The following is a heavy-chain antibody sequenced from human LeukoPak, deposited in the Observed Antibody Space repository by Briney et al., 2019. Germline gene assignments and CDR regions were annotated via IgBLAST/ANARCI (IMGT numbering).Heavy chain of an antibody. Sequence: SETLSLTCTVSGYSISSGYYWGWIRQPPGKGLEWIGSFYDSGNTYYNPSLKSRVTISVDTSKNQFSLKVRSVTAADTAVYFCARTPPRGGSYAPYYYYLDVWGKGTTVTVSS. V-gene: IGHV4-38-2*02. CDR3: ARTPPRGGSYAPYYYYLDV. CDR1: GYSISSGYY. J-gene: IGHJ6*03. D-gene: IGHD3-16*01. CDR2: FYDSGNT.